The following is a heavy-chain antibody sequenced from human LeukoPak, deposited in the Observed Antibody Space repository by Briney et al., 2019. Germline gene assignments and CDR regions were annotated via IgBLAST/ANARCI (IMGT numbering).Heavy chain of an antibody. Sequence: GGSLRLSCAASGFTVSSTYMNWVPQAPGQGLEWVAVMYSGGRTYNADSAKGRFTISRDSSKNMVFLQMNNLRAEDTAVYYCASLRGNAFDIWGQGTMVTVSS. CDR1: GFTVSSTY. CDR2: MYSGGRT. V-gene: IGHV3-53*01. D-gene: IGHD3-16*01. CDR3: ASLRGNAFDI. J-gene: IGHJ3*02.